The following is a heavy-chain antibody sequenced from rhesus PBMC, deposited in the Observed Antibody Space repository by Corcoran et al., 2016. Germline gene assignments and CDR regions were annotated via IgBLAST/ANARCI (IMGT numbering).Heavy chain of an antibody. J-gene: IGHJ5-2*02. CDR3: ARMLAATKNSLDV. CDR1: GASMTTNY. D-gene: IGHD1-20*01. V-gene: IGHV4-147*01. CDR2: IYGKNGRT. Sequence: QVQLQESGPGLVKPSETLALTCAVSGASMTTNYWTWIRLPPGKGLEWIGYIYGKNGRTSYTPSLESRVTFFTDTSKSQFSLNLNSVTAADTAIYYCARMLAATKNSLDVWGRGVLVTVSS.